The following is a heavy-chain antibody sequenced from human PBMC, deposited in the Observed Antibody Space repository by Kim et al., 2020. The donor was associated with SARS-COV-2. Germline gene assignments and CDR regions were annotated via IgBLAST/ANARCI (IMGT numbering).Heavy chain of an antibody. CDR2: IRSTANSYGT. CDR3: SRPSAGYAMDV. J-gene: IGHJ6*02. Sequence: GGSLRLSCAASGFTFSGSAMHWVRQASGKGLEWVCCIRSTANSYGTTYAASVKGRFTISRDDSKHTAYLQMNSLKTEATAVYDCSRPSAGYAMDVWGQGT. D-gene: IGHD2-8*01. CDR1: GFTFSGSA. V-gene: IGHV3-73*01.